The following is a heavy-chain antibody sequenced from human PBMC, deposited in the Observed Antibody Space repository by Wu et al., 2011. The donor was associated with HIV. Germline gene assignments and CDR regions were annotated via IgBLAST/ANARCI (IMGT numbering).Heavy chain of an antibody. CDR3: SRDPNLGHY. Sequence: QVQLVQSGAEVKKPGSSVKVSCKASGGTFTSYAVSWVRLTPGQGLEWMGRIIPMFDTANYAQNFQSRLTITADKSTTTAYMELSSLRSEDTAVYYCSRDPNLGHYWGQGTLVTVSS. V-gene: IGHV1-69*14. D-gene: IGHD1-26*01. J-gene: IGHJ4*02. CDR1: GGTFTSYA. CDR2: IIPMFDTA.